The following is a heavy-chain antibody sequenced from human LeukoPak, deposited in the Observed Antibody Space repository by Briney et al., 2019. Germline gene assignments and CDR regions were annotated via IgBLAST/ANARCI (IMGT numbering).Heavy chain of an antibody. J-gene: IGHJ4*02. D-gene: IGHD3-10*01. CDR3: AKARTVRGVITKELDY. CDR2: ISWNSGSI. Sequence: GGSLRLSCAASGFTFDDYAMHWVRQAPGKGLEWVSGISWNSGSIGYADSVRGRFTISRDNAKNSLYLQMNSLRAEDTALYYCAKARTVRGVITKELDYWGQGTLVTVSS. V-gene: IGHV3-9*01. CDR1: GFTFDDYA.